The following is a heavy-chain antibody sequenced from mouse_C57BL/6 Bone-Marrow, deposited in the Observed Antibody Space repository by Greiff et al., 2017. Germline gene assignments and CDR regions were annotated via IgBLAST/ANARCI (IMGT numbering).Heavy chain of an antibody. CDR2: INPSTGGT. V-gene: IGHV1-42*01. D-gene: IGHD3-1*01. Sequence: EVQRVESGPELVKPGASVKISCKASGYSFTGYYMNLVKQSPEKSLERIGEINPSTGGTTYNQKFKAKATLTVDKSSSTAYMQLKSLTSEDSAVYYCASPRAMDYWGQGTSVTVSS. CDR1: GYSFTGYY. J-gene: IGHJ4*01. CDR3: ASPRAMDY.